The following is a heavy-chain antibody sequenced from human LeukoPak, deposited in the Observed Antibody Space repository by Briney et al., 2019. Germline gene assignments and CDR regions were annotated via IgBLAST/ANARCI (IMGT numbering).Heavy chain of an antibody. J-gene: IGHJ5*02. CDR1: GGSFSGYY. Sequence: SETLSLTCAVYGGSFSGYYWSWIRQPPGEGLEWIGEINHSGSTNYNPSLKSRVTISVDTSKNQFSLKLSSVTAADTAVYYCARTRTVTTIRSHNWFDPWGQGTLVTVSS. CDR3: ARTRTVTTIRSHNWFDP. V-gene: IGHV4-34*01. D-gene: IGHD4-17*01. CDR2: INHSGST.